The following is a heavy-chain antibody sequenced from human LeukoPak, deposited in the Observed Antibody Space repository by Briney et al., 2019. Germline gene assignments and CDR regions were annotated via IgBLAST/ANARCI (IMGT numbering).Heavy chain of an antibody. CDR3: ARGGTTVTPSDY. D-gene: IGHD4-17*01. CDR1: GFTVSSNY. J-gene: IGHJ4*02. CDR2: IYSGGST. Sequence: GGCLRLSCAASGFTVSSNYMTWVRQAPGKGLEWVSIIYSGGSTYYADSVKGRFTISRDNSKNTVYLQMNSLRAEDTAVYYCARGGTTVTPSDYWGQGTLVTVSS. V-gene: IGHV3-53*01.